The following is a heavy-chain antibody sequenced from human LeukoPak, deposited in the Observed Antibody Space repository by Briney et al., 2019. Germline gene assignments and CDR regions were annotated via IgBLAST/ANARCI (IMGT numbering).Heavy chain of an antibody. CDR2: ISGSGGGT. CDR3: AKAWGSNGWFDY. CDR1: GFTFSSYA. Sequence: GGSLRLSCAASGFTFSSYAMSWVRQAPGKGLEWVSSISGSGGGTYYADSVKGRFTISRDNSKSTLYLQMNSLRAEDTAVYYCAKAWGSNGWFDYWGQGTLVTVSS. J-gene: IGHJ4*02. V-gene: IGHV3-23*01. D-gene: IGHD6-19*01.